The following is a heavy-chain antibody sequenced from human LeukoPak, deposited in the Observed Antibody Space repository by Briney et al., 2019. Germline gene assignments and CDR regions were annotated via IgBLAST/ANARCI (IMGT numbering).Heavy chain of an antibody. V-gene: IGHV3-23*01. D-gene: IGHD3-3*01. CDR2: ISGSGGST. Sequence: PGGSLRLSCAASGFTFSGYAMSWVRQAPGKGLEWVSAISGSGGSTYYADSVKGRFTISRDNSKNTLYLQMNSLRAEDTAVYYCAKLLRFLEWLEAPTGDWGQGTLVTVSS. CDR1: GFTFSGYA. CDR3: AKLLRFLEWLEAPTGD. J-gene: IGHJ4*02.